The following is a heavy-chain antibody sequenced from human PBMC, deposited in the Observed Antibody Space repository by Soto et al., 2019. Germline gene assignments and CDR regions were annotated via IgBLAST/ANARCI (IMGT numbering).Heavy chain of an antibody. CDR2: ISSNGGST. CDR3: ARDPGYSSGWYGDYYFDY. J-gene: IGHJ4*02. D-gene: IGHD6-19*01. V-gene: IGHV3-64*01. CDR1: GFTFSSYA. Sequence: GGSLRLSCAASGFTFSSYAMHWVRQAPGKGLEYVSAISSNGGSTYYANSVKGRFTISRDNSKNTLYLQMGSLRAEDMAVYYCARDPGYSSGWYGDYYFDYWGQGTLVTVSS.